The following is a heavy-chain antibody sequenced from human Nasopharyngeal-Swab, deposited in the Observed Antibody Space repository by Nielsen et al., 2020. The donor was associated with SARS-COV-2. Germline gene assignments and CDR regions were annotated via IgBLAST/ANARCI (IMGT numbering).Heavy chain of an antibody. Sequence: GESLKISCAASGFTFSSHEMNWVRQAPGKGLEWVSYISSSGSTIYYADSVKGRFTISRDNAKNSLYLQMNSLRAEDTAVYYCARDDHTVVVTAVGHDAFDIWGQGTMVTVSS. CDR3: ARDDHTVVVTAVGHDAFDI. CDR2: ISSSGSTI. D-gene: IGHD2-21*02. J-gene: IGHJ3*02. V-gene: IGHV3-48*03. CDR1: GFTFSSHE.